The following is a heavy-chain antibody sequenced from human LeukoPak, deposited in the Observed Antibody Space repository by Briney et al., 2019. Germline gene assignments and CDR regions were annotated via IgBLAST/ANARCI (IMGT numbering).Heavy chain of an antibody. CDR3: ARRGWDADY. V-gene: IGHV4-39*01. D-gene: IGHD1-26*01. J-gene: IGHJ4*02. CDR1: GGSISSSSYY. Sequence: SETLSLTCTVSGGSISSSSYYWGWIRQPPGEGLEWIGSIYYSGSTYYNPSLKSRVTISVDTSKNQFSLKLSSVTAADTAVYYCARRGWDADYWGQGTLVTVSS. CDR2: IYYSGST.